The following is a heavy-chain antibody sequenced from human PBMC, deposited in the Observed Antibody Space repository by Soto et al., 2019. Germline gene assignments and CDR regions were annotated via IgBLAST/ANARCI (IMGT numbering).Heavy chain of an antibody. J-gene: IGHJ2*01. CDR2: INPSGGST. CDR1: GYTFTTYF. D-gene: IGHD5-18*01. CDR3: NSGIDTASAWYFDL. Sequence: GASVKVSCKASGYTFTTYFIHWVRQAPGQGLEWMGLINPSGGSTSYAQKFRGRVTMTRDTSTSTVYMELSSLRSEDTAVYYCNSGIDTASAWYFDLWGRGTLVTVSS. V-gene: IGHV1-46*03.